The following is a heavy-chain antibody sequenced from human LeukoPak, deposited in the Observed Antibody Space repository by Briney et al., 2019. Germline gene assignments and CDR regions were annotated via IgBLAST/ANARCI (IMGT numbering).Heavy chain of an antibody. Sequence: GESLKISCKGSGYSFTSYWIGWVRQMPGKGLEWMGIIYPGDSDTRYNPSFQGQVTISADKSISTAYLQWSSLKASDTAMYYCARFPTPRDSSGWYYFGYWGQGTLVTVSS. D-gene: IGHD6-19*01. CDR3: ARFPTPRDSSGWYYFGY. CDR2: IYPGDSDT. V-gene: IGHV5-51*01. J-gene: IGHJ4*02. CDR1: GYSFTSYW.